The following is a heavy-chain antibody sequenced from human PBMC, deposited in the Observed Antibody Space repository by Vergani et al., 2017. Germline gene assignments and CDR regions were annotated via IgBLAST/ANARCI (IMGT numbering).Heavy chain of an antibody. CDR1: GGSISSSSYY. V-gene: IGHV4-39*01. CDR3: ARADILAGYSAFDY. Sequence: QLQLQESGPGLVKPSETLSLTCTVSGGSISSSSYYWGWIRQPPGKGLEWIGSIYYSGSTYYNPSLKSRVTISVDTSTNQFSLKLSSVTAADTAVYYCARADILAGYSAFDYWGQGTLVTVSS. CDR2: IYYSGST. J-gene: IGHJ4*02. D-gene: IGHD3-9*01.